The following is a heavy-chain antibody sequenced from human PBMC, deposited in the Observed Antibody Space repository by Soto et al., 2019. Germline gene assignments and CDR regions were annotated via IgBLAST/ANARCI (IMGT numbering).Heavy chain of an antibody. CDR1: GVSIPSIPNHY. CDR3: ATQGFGTLHGLVDV. V-gene: IGHV4-59*08. D-gene: IGHD1-7*01. J-gene: IGHJ6*02. Sequence: QVRLQESGPGLVKPSETLSLTCTVSGVSIPSIPNHYCSCIRQPPGEAREWIGYISYSGHPSYNPSLKSRVILSVDTSKNQVSLNLASVTAADTAVYYCATQGFGTLHGLVDVWGQGTTVTVSS. CDR2: ISYSGHP.